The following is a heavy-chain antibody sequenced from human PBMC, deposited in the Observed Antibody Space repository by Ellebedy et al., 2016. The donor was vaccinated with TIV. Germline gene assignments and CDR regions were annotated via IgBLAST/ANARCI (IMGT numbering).Heavy chain of an antibody. J-gene: IGHJ4*02. Sequence: PGGSLRLSCTVSGLTFSSYPIHWVRLAPGKGLEWVTLISYDGTTKYNADSVKGRFTISRDNSKNTVYLQMNSLRAEDTAVYYCATSAVGHSHGYYFDYWGQGTLVTVSA. CDR1: GLTFSSYP. D-gene: IGHD3-22*01. CDR3: ATSAVGHSHGYYFDY. CDR2: ISYDGTTK. V-gene: IGHV3-30-3*01.